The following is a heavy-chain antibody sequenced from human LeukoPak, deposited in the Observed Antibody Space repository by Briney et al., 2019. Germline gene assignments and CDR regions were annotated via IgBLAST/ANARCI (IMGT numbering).Heavy chain of an antibody. CDR3: ARGTRQLASYYYYYMDV. Sequence: ASVKVSCKASGGTFSSYAISWVRQAPGQGLEWMGRIIPIFGTANYAQKFQGRVTITTDESTSTAYMELSSLRSEDTAVYYCARGTRQLASYYYYYMDVWGKGTTVTVSS. CDR2: IIPIFGTA. J-gene: IGHJ6*03. V-gene: IGHV1-69*05. CDR1: GGTFSSYA. D-gene: IGHD6-6*01.